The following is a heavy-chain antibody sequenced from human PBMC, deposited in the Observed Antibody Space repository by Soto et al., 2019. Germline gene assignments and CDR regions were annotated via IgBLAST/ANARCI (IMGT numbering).Heavy chain of an antibody. Sequence: XESLKISWKGSGYSFTSYRISWVRQMPGKGLEWMGRIDPSDSYTNYSPSFQGHVTISADKSISTAYLQWSSLKASDTAMYYCARWGSWSPGDAFDIWGQGTMVTVSS. CDR3: ARWGSWSPGDAFDI. D-gene: IGHD6-13*01. CDR1: GYSFTSYR. CDR2: IDPSDSYT. V-gene: IGHV5-10-1*01. J-gene: IGHJ3*02.